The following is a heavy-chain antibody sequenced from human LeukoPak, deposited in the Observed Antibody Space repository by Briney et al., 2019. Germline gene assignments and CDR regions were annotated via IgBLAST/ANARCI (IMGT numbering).Heavy chain of an antibody. Sequence: SVKVSCKASGGTFSTNAISWVRQAPGQGLEWMGGVIPIFGTPNYAQKFQGRVTITADESTSTAYMELSSLRSEDTAVYYCARAIGSIAAAGTDYWGQGTLVTVSS. D-gene: IGHD6-13*01. CDR1: GGTFSTNA. CDR3: ARAIGSIAAAGTDY. CDR2: VIPIFGTP. V-gene: IGHV1-69*13. J-gene: IGHJ4*02.